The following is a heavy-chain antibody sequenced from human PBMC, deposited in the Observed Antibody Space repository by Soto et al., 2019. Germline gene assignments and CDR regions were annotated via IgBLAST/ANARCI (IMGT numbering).Heavy chain of an antibody. V-gene: IGHV3-15*01. CDR2: IKSKTDGGTT. CDR1: GFTFSNAW. Sequence: EVQLVESGGGLVKPGGSLRLSCAASGFTFSNAWMSWVRQAPGKGLEWVGRIKSKTDGGTTDYAAPVKGRFTISRDDSKNTLYLQMNSLKTEDTAVYYCTTGQPDLAYCGGDCYRPVHLDAFDIWGQGTMVTVSS. J-gene: IGHJ3*02. D-gene: IGHD2-21*02. CDR3: TTGQPDLAYCGGDCYRPVHLDAFDI.